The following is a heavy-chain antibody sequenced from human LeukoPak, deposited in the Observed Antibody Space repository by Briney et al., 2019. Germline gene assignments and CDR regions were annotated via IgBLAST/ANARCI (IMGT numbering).Heavy chain of an antibody. J-gene: IGHJ3*02. D-gene: IGHD1-26*01. CDR3: ARTVGALYDAFNI. CDR1: GGSITSYY. V-gene: IGHV4-59*08. Sequence: SETLSLTCAVSGGSITSYYWSWIRQPPGKGLEWIGYIYYSGSTNYNPTLKSRVTISVDTSKNQFSLKLSSVTAADTAVYYCARTVGALYDAFNIWGQGTMVTVSS. CDR2: IYYSGST.